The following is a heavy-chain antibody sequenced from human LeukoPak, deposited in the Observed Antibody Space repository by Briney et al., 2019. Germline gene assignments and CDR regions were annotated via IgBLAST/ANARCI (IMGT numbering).Heavy chain of an antibody. CDR3: ARPDDYGVNWFDP. Sequence: SETLSLTCTVSGGSISSSSYYWGWIRQPPGKGLEWIGSIYYSGSTYYNPSLKSRVTMSVDASKNQFSLKLSSVTAADTDVYYCARPDDYGVNWFDPWGQGTLVTVSS. J-gene: IGHJ5*02. CDR1: GGSISSSSYY. V-gene: IGHV4-39*01. D-gene: IGHD4-17*01. CDR2: IYYSGST.